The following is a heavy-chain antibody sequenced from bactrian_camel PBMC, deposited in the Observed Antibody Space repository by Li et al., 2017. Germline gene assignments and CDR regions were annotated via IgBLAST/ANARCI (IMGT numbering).Heavy chain of an antibody. V-gene: IGHV3S25*01. D-gene: IGHD6*01. Sequence: QLVESGGGLVQPGGSLRLSCAASGFTFTNYWMHWVRQGPGKGLEWVSSSSSGALSLVYADSVKGRFTISRDNANSTVYLQMNSLKSEDTALYYCATDPIGVLVVAGTCFGYWGQGTQVTVS. CDR2: SSSGALSL. CDR3: ATDPIGVLVVAGTCFGY. J-gene: IGHJ6*01. CDR1: GFTFTNYW.